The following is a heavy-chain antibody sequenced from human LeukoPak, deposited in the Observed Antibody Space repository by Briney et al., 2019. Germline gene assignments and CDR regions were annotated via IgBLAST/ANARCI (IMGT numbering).Heavy chain of an antibody. D-gene: IGHD4-17*01. CDR1: GFTFSSYA. Sequence: PGGSLRLSCAASGFTFSSYAMSWVRQAPGKGLQWVSAISGSGGNTYYADSVKGRFTITRDNAKNSLYLQMNSLRAEDTAVYYCARGVGRWPYFDYWGQGTLVTVSS. J-gene: IGHJ4*02. V-gene: IGHV3-23*01. CDR3: ARGVGRWPYFDY. CDR2: ISGSGGNT.